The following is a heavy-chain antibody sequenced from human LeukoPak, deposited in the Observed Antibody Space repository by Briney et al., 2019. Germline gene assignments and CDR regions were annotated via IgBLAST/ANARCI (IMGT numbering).Heavy chain of an antibody. CDR1: GYTFTSYY. CDR2: INPSGGST. Sequence: ASVKVSCKASGYTFTSYYMHWVRQAPGQGLEWMGIINPSGGSTSYAQKFQGRVTMTRDTSTSTVYMELSRLRSDDTAVYYCARDGRSSSWYVEYYYYYYMDVWGKGTTVTVSS. J-gene: IGHJ6*03. V-gene: IGHV1-46*01. CDR3: ARDGRSSSWYVEYYYYYYMDV. D-gene: IGHD6-13*01.